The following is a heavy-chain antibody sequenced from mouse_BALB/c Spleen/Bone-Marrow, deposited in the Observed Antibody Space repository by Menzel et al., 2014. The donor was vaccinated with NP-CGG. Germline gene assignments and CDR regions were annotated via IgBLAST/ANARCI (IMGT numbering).Heavy chain of an antibody. CDR1: GFSFSNYG. D-gene: IGHD2-4*01. Sequence: EVMLVESGGGLVKSGGSLKLSCAASGFSFSNYGMSWVRQTPEKRLEWVATISGDGRYTFYSDSVKGRFTTSRDNAKNNLYLQLSSLRSEDAALYYCARHAYYDQTEVSFVYWGQGTLVTVSA. CDR3: ARHAYYDQTEVSFVY. CDR2: ISGDGRYT. J-gene: IGHJ3*01. V-gene: IGHV5-9-2*01.